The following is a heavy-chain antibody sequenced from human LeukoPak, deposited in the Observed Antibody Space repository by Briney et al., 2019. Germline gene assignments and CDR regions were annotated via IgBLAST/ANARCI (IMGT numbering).Heavy chain of an antibody. CDR3: ARAANYYGSGALCYYMDV. CDR1: GDSISGFY. Sequence: SETLSLTCTVSGDSISGFYWSWIRQPPGKGLEWIGYIYYSGSTYYNPSLKSRVTISVDTSKNQFSLKLSSVTAADTAVYYCARAANYYGSGALCYYMDVWGKGTTVTVSS. CDR2: IYYSGST. V-gene: IGHV4-59*12. J-gene: IGHJ6*03. D-gene: IGHD3-10*01.